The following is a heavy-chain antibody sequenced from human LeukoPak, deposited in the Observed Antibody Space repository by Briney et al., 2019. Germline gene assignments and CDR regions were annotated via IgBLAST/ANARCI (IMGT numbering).Heavy chain of an antibody. J-gene: IGHJ5*02. D-gene: IGHD3-10*01. Sequence: KCGESLKISCKGSGYSFTSYWIGWVRQMPGKGLEWMGIIYPADSDTRYSPSFQGQATISADKSISTAYLQWSSLKASDTAMYYCARLRDGSGSYSFDPWGREPWSPSPQ. CDR2: IYPADSDT. CDR1: GYSFTSYW. CDR3: ARLRDGSGSYSFDP. V-gene: IGHV5-51*01.